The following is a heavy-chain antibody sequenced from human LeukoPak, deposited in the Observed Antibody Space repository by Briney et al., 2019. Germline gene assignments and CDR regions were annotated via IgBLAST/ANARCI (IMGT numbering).Heavy chain of an antibody. J-gene: IGHJ4*02. CDR1: GYTFTSYY. V-gene: IGHV1-46*01. CDR3: ARDASAYGSGEFFDY. Sequence: ASVKVSCKASGYTFTSYYMHWVRQAPGQGLEWMGIINPSGGSTSYAQKFQGRVTMTRDTSTSTVYMELSSLRSEDTAVSYCARDASAYGSGEFFDYWGQGTLVTVSS. D-gene: IGHD3-10*01. CDR2: INPSGGST.